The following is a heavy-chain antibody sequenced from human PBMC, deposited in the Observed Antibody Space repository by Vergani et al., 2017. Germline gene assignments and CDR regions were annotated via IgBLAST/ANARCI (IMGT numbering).Heavy chain of an antibody. CDR1: GGSISSSSYY. J-gene: IGHJ3*02. D-gene: IGHD3-10*01. Sequence: QLQLQESGPGLVKPSETLSLTCTVSGGSISSSSYYWGWIRQPPGKGLEWIGSIYYSGSTYTKPSLKSRVTISVDTYKNQFSLKLGSVTAADTAVYYCPSQSWSLSFPDRAFDIWGQGTMVTVSS. CDR3: PSQSWSLSFPDRAFDI. CDR2: IYYSGST. V-gene: IGHV4-39*01.